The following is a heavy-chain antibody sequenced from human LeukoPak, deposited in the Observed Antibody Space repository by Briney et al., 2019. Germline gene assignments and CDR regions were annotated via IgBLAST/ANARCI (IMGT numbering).Heavy chain of an antibody. Sequence: SETLSLTCAVSGGSISSSNWWSWVRQPPGQGLEWIGEIYHSGSTNYNPSLKSRVTISVDESKNQFSLKLSSVTAADTAVYYCATRTHSGSYPDWYFDLWGRGTLVTVSS. J-gene: IGHJ2*01. V-gene: IGHV4-4*02. CDR2: IYHSGST. D-gene: IGHD1-26*01. CDR1: GGSISSSNW. CDR3: ATRTHSGSYPDWYFDL.